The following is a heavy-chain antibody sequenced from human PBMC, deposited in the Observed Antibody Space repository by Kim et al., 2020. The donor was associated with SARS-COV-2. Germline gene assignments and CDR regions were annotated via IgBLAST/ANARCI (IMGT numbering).Heavy chain of an antibody. D-gene: IGHD3-3*01. V-gene: IGHV3-33*01. J-gene: IGHJ3*02. CDR1: GFTFSSYG. CDR2: IWYDGSNK. Sequence: GGSLRLSCAASGFTFSSYGMHWVRQAPGKGLEWVAVIWYDGSNKYYADSVKGRFTISRDNSKNTLYLQMNSLRAEDTAVYYCARDRHYDFWSGYYTGYAFDIWGQGTMVTVSS. CDR3: ARDRHYDFWSGYYTGYAFDI.